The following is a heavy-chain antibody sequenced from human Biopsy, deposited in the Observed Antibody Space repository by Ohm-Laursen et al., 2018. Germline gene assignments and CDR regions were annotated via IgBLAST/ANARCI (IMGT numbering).Heavy chain of an antibody. D-gene: IGHD2-21*02. V-gene: IGHV1-2*06. Sequence: SSVKVSCKTTGYTFTDDQIHWVREAPGQGLEWMGLVNPKKGDTRYAQKFQGRVTMTSDVSVATAYMELTGLTSDDTAVYFCSREQHYYSAWGQGTLVTVSP. CDR3: SREQHYYSA. CDR2: VNPKKGDT. CDR1: GYTFTDDQ. J-gene: IGHJ5*02.